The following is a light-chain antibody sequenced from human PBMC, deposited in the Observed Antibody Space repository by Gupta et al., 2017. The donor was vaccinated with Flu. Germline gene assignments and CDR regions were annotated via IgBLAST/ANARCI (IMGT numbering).Light chain of an antibody. CDR2: DAS. CDR1: QSVSSY. Sequence: VLTQSPATLSLSPGERATLSCRASQSVSSYLAWYQQKPGQAPRLLIYDASIRATGLPVRFSGSGSGTDFTLTISSLEPEDFAVYYCQQRSNWPPTFGRGTKVEIK. J-gene: IGKJ4*01. V-gene: IGKV3-11*01. CDR3: QQRSNWPPT.